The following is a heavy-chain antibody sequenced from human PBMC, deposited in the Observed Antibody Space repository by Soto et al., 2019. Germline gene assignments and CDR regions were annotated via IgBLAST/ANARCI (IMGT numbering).Heavy chain of an antibody. CDR2: INHSGST. D-gene: IGHD2-2*01. CDR1: GGSFSGYY. CDR3: AREGHCSSTGCPGDY. V-gene: IGHV4-34*01. Sequence: SETLSLTCAVYGGSFSGYYWSWIRQPPGKGLEWIGEINHSGSTNYNPSLKSRVTISVDTSKNQFSLNLSSVTAADTAVYYCAREGHCSSTGCPGDYWGQGTLVTVSS. J-gene: IGHJ4*02.